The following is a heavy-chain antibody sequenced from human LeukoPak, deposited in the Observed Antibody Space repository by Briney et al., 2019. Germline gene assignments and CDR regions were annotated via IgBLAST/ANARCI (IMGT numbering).Heavy chain of an antibody. J-gene: IGHJ4*02. Sequence: SVKVSCKASGDTFSSYAISWVRQAPGQGLEWMAGIIPFFGTANYAQKFQGRVTITADKSTSTAYMELSSLRSEDTAVYYCARVSGSGSYYSTTPTFDYWGQGTLVTVSS. CDR2: IIPFFGTA. V-gene: IGHV1-69*06. D-gene: IGHD1-26*01. CDR3: ARVSGSGSYYSTTPTFDY. CDR1: GDTFSSYA.